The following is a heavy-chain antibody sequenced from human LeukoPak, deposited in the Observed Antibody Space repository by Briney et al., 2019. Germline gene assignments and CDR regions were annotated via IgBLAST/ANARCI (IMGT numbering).Heavy chain of an antibody. D-gene: IGHD3-3*01. CDR1: GYTFTSYG. Sequence: ASVKVSCKASGYTFTSYGISWVRQAPGQGLEWMGWISAYNGNTNYAQKLQGRVTMTTDTSTSTAYMELRSLRSDDTAVYYCAREMGSVSAYYDFWSGYSDYYYMDVWGKGTTVTVSS. J-gene: IGHJ6*03. CDR3: AREMGSVSAYYDFWSGYSDYYYMDV. V-gene: IGHV1-18*01. CDR2: ISAYNGNT.